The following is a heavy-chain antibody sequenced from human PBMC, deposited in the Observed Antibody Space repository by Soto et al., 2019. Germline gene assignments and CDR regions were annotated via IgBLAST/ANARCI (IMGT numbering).Heavy chain of an antibody. CDR3: ATGTEIRFLGYYYMDV. D-gene: IGHD3-3*01. Sequence: SETLSLTCTVSGGSISSYYWSWIRQPPGKGLEWIGYIYYSGSTNYNPSLKSRVTISADASKNQFSLVLSSVTAADTAVYYCATGTEIRFLGYYYMDVWGKGTTVTVSS. V-gene: IGHV4-59*01. CDR2: IYYSGST. CDR1: GGSISSYY. J-gene: IGHJ6*03.